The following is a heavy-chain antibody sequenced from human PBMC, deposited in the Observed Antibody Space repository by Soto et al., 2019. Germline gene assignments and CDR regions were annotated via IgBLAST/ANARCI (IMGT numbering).Heavy chain of an antibody. CDR1: GGSLSNYG. Sequence: QVQLVQSGAEVKKPGSSVKVSCKASGGSLSNYGISWVRQAPGQGLEWMGAIIPVFGTPNYAQKFQDRVTITADEITTTSYMEVGSLASEDTAVYFFAGGDATKIVVTTYYAMDVWGQGTTVTVSS. J-gene: IGHJ6*02. CDR2: IIPVFGTP. D-gene: IGHD3-22*01. CDR3: AGGDATKIVVTTYYAMDV. V-gene: IGHV1-69*12.